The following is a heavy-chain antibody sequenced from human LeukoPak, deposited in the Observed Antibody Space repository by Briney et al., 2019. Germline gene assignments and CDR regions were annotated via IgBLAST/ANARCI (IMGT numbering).Heavy chain of an antibody. CDR3: ARATGWEYGDYWNYYYGMDV. J-gene: IGHJ6*02. D-gene: IGHD4-17*01. CDR2: ISYDGSNK. V-gene: IGHV3-30-3*01. Sequence: GGSLRLSCAASGFTFSTHAMHWVRQASGKGLEWVAVISYDGSNKYYADSVKGRFTISRDISKNTLYLQMNSLRAEDTAVYYCARATGWEYGDYWNYYYGMDVWGQGTTVTVSS. CDR1: GFTFSTHA.